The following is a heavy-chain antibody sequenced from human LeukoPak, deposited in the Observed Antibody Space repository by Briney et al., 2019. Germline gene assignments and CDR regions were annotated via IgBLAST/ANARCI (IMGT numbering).Heavy chain of an antibody. V-gene: IGHV5-51*01. CDR2: IYPGDSDT. J-gene: IGHJ4*02. D-gene: IGHD5-24*01. CDR3: ARHKDGYNSPLGY. CDR1: GYSFTSYW. Sequence: HGEALKISCKGSGYSFTSYWIGWVRQMPGKGLEWMGIIYPGDSDTRYSPSFQGQVTISADKSISSAYLQWSSLKASDTAMYYCARHKDGYNSPLGYWGQGTLVTAS.